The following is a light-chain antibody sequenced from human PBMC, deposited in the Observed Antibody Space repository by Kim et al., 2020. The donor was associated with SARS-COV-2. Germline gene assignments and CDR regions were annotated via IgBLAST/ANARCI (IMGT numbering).Light chain of an antibody. CDR3: ASYTSSTTVA. CDR2: DVS. V-gene: IGLV2-14*03. J-gene: IGLJ2*01. Sequence: GQSITFSGTGTSSDVGSYNDVSRRQQHPGKAPKVMIYDVSNRPSGVSNRFSGSKSGNTASLTISGLQAEYEADYYCASYTSSTTVAFGGGTQLTVL. CDR1: SSDVGSYND.